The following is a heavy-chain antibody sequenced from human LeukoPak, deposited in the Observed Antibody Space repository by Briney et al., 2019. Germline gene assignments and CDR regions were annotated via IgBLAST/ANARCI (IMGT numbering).Heavy chain of an antibody. CDR3: ARDSWGNNNWFDP. D-gene: IGHD6-13*01. CDR1: GGTFSSYA. J-gene: IGHJ5*02. V-gene: IGHV1-69*13. CDR2: IIPIFGTA. Sequence: SVKVSCKASGGTFSSYAISWVRQAPGQGLEWMGGIIPIFGTANYAQKFQGRVTITADESTSTAYMELSSLRSEDTAVYYCARDSWGNNNWFDPWGQGTLVTVSS.